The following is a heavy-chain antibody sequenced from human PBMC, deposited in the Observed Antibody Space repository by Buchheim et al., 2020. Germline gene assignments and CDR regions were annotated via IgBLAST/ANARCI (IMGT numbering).Heavy chain of an antibody. CDR2: MNVDGSSI. CDR1: GITFSNYC. CDR3: ARRRDGSGHYYA. V-gene: IGHV3-74*01. J-gene: IGHJ5*02. D-gene: IGHD3-22*01. Sequence: EVQLVESGGGLVQPGGSLRLSCAASGITFSNYCMNWVRQAPGKGLVWVSRMNVDGSSIIYADSVKGRFTMSRDNAKNTLYLQMKSLRAEDTAVYYCARRRDGSGHYYAWGQGT.